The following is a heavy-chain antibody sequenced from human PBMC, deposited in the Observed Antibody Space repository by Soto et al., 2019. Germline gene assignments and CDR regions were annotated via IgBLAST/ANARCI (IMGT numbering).Heavy chain of an antibody. CDR3: ARLYCTNGVCDLDYYYYYMDV. CDR2: ISSSSSYI. D-gene: IGHD2-8*01. CDR1: GFTFSSYS. V-gene: IGHV3-21*01. Sequence: GGSLRLSCAASGFTFSSYSMNWVRQAPGKGLEWVSSISSSSSYIYYADSVKGRFTISRDNAKNSLYLQMNSLRAEDTAVYYCARLYCTNGVCDLDYYYYYMDVWGKGTTVTVSS. J-gene: IGHJ6*03.